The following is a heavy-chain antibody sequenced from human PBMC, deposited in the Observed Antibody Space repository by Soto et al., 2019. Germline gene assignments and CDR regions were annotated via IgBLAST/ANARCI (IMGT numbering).Heavy chain of an antibody. J-gene: IGHJ3*02. D-gene: IGHD1-1*01. CDR1: GFTFSAYG. Sequence: EVQLLESGGGLVQSGGSLRLSCAASGFTFSAYGMMWVRQAPGKGLEWVSSISGSGSSTYYTDAVKGRFTISRDNSKNTFDLRMNSLRAEDTAVYFCVKEGVQELACDMWGQGKMVTVSS. CDR2: ISGSGSST. V-gene: IGHV3-23*01. CDR3: VKEGVQELACDM.